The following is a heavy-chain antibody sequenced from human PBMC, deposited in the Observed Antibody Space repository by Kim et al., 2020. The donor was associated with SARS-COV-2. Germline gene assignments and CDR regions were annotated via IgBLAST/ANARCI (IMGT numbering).Heavy chain of an antibody. Sequence: SETLSLTCTVSGGSISSYYWSWIRQPPGKGLEWIGYIYYSGSTNYNPSLKSRVTISVDTSKNQFSLKLSSVTAADTAVYYCARPSIGRWPDVWGQGTTVTVSS. CDR2: IYYSGST. D-gene: IGHD3-10*01. CDR3: ARPSIGRWPDV. V-gene: IGHV4-59*13. CDR1: GGSISSYY. J-gene: IGHJ6*02.